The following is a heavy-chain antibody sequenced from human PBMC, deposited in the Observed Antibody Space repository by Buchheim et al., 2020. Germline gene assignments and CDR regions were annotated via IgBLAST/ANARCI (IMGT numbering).Heavy chain of an antibody. CDR2: INHSEIS. J-gene: IGHJ5*02. Sequence: QVQLQQWGAGLLKPSETLSLTCAVYGGSFSGYYWSWIRQPPGKGLEWIGEINHSEISKYNPSLKSRVTISVDMFKNQFSLKLSSVTAADTAVYYCASGGGFVGNYDWWIDPWGQGTL. V-gene: IGHV4-34*01. D-gene: IGHD1-7*01. CDR1: GGSFSGYY. CDR3: ASGGGFVGNYDWWIDP.